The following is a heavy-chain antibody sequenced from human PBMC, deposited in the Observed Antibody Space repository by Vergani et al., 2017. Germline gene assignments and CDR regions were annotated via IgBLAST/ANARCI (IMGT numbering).Heavy chain of an antibody. CDR2: MNPNSGNT. V-gene: IGHV1-8*01. CDR3: ARVVSAASGYYSPDYYYYGMDV. J-gene: IGHJ6*02. Sequence: QVQLVQSGAEVKKPGASVKVSCKASGYTFTSYDINWVRQATGQGLEWMGWMNPNSGNTGYAQKFQGRVTMTRNTSISTAYMELSSLRSEDTAVYYCARVVSAASGYYSPDYYYYGMDVWGQGTTVTVS. D-gene: IGHD3-22*01. CDR1: GYTFTSYD.